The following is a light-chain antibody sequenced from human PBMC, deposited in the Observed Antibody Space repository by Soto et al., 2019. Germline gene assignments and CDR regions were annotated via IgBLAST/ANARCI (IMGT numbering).Light chain of an antibody. CDR3: HQYYSYPFT. CDR1: QGISSY. CDR2: AAS. V-gene: IGKV1-8*01. J-gene: IGKJ3*01. Sequence: IRMTQSPSSLSASTGDRVTITCRASQGISSYLAWYQQKPGKAPKLLIYAASTLQSGVPSRFSGSGSGTDFTLTISCLQSEDFATYYCHQYYSYPFTFGPGTKVDIK.